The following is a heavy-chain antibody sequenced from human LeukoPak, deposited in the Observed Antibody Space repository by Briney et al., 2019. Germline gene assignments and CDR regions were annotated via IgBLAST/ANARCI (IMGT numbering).Heavy chain of an antibody. CDR3: ARLTIVVVPAAIGYWFDP. CDR1: GGSISSSSYY. J-gene: IGHJ5*02. Sequence: SETLSLTCTVSGGSISSSSYYWGWIRQPPGKGLEWIGSIYYSGSTYYNPSLKSRVTISVDTSKNQFSLKLSSVTAADTAVYYCARLTIVVVPAAIGYWFDPWGQGTLVTVSS. D-gene: IGHD2-2*01. CDR2: IYYSGST. V-gene: IGHV4-39*01.